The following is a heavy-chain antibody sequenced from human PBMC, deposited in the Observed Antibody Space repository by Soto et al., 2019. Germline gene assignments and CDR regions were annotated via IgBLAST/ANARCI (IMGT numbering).Heavy chain of an antibody. CDR2: IIPIFGTA. J-gene: IGHJ6*02. V-gene: IGHV1-69*06. Sequence: SVKVSCKASGGTFSSYAISWVRQAPGQGLEWMGGIIPIFGTANYAQKFQGRVTITADKSTSTAYMELSSLRSEDTAVYYCARPRPVATTRDYYYYYGMDVWGQGTTVTVSS. CDR3: ARPRPVATTRDYYYYYGMDV. CDR1: GGTFSSYA. D-gene: IGHD5-12*01.